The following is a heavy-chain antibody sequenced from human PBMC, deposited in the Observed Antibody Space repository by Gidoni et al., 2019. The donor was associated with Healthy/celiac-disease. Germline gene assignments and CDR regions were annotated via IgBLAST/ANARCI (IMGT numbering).Heavy chain of an antibody. Sequence: QVPLQQWCAGLLKPSETLSLTCAVYGASFRGFYWSWTRQPPGKGLEWIGEINHSGSTNYTPSLQSRVTISVDMSKNQFSLKLSSVTAADTAVYYCARGPYSSSWYYYGMDVWGQGTTVTVSS. V-gene: IGHV4-34*01. CDR1: GASFRGFY. CDR2: INHSGST. J-gene: IGHJ6*02. D-gene: IGHD6-13*01. CDR3: ARGPYSSSWYYYGMDV.